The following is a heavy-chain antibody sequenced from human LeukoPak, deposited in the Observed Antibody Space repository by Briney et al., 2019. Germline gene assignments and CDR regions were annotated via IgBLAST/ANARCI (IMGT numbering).Heavy chain of an antibody. CDR3: ARDAEGYSSSWYYWFDP. Sequence: SQTLSLTCAISGDSVPSNSAAWNWIRQSPSRGLEWLGRTYYRSKWYNDYAVSVKSRITINPDTSKNQFSLQLNSVTPEDTAVYYCARDAEGYSSSWYYWFDPWGQGTLVTVSS. V-gene: IGHV6-1*01. CDR1: GDSVPSNSAA. D-gene: IGHD6-13*01. J-gene: IGHJ5*02. CDR2: TYYRSKWYN.